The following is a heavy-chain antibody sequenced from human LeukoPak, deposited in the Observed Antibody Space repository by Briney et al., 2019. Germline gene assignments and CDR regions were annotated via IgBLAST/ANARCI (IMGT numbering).Heavy chain of an antibody. CDR2: INEDGSEK. CDR3: ARTSGDPFNY. V-gene: IGHV3-7*01. J-gene: IGHJ4*02. CDR1: GFTFRTYW. Sequence: GGSLRLSCAASGFTFRTYWMSWVRQAPGKGLEWVANINEDGSEKYYGDSVKGRFTISRDNARNSLYVQRNSLRAEDTAVYYCARTSGDPFNYWGQGTLVTVSS. D-gene: IGHD4-17*01.